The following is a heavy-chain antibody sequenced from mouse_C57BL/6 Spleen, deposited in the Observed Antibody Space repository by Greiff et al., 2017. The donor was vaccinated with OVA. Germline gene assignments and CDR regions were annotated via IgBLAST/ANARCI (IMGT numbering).Heavy chain of an antibody. CDR1: GYSITSGYD. V-gene: IGHV3-1*01. Sequence: VQLKESGPGMVKPSQSLSLTCTVTGYSITSGYDWHWIRHFPGNKLEWMGYISYSGSTNYNPSLKSRISITHDTSKNHFFLKLNSVTTEDTATYYCARGGLGRNWYFDVWGTGTTVTVSS. CDR3: ARGGLGRNWYFDV. CDR2: ISYSGST. J-gene: IGHJ1*03. D-gene: IGHD4-1*01.